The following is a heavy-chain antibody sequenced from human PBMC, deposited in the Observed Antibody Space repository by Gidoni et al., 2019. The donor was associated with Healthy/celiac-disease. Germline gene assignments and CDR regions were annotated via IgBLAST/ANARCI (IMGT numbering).Heavy chain of an antibody. CDR1: GFTFSSYS. V-gene: IGHV3-21*01. CDR2: ISSSSSYI. D-gene: IGHD6-13*01. CDR3: ARDDPGYSSPKLDY. J-gene: IGHJ4*02. Sequence: EVQLVEPGGGLVKPGGSLSPSCAASGFTFSSYSMNWVRQAPGKGLEWVSSISSSSSYIYYADSVKGRFTISRDNAKNSLYLQMNSLRAEDTAVYYCARDDPGYSSPKLDYWGQGTLVTVSS.